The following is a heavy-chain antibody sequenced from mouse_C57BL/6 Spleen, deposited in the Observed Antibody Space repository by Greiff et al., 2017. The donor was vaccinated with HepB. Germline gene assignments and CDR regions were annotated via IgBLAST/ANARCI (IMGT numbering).Heavy chain of an antibody. Sequence: VKLMESGAELVKPGASVKLSCKASGYTFTEYTIHWVKQRSGQGLEWIGWFYPGSGSIKYNEKFKDKATLTADKSSSTVYMELSRLTSEDSAVFFCARHEGGPYGNYVYCYFDVWGTGTTVTVSS. CDR1: GYTFTEYT. J-gene: IGHJ1*03. V-gene: IGHV1-62-2*01. CDR3: ARHEGGPYGNYVYCYFDV. D-gene: IGHD2-1*01. CDR2: FYPGSGSI.